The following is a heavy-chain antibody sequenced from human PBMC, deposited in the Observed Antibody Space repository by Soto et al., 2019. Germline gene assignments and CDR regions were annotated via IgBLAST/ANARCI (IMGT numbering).Heavy chain of an antibody. CDR2: IIPIFGTA. CDR3: ARARIAARNWFDP. D-gene: IGHD6-13*01. CDR1: GGTFSSYA. J-gene: IGHJ5*02. V-gene: IGHV1-69*13. Sequence: SVKVSCKASGGTFSSYAISWVRQAPGQGLEWMGGIIPIFGTANYAQKFQGRVTITADESTSTAYMELSSLRSEDTAVYSCARARIAARNWFDPWGQGALVTVSS.